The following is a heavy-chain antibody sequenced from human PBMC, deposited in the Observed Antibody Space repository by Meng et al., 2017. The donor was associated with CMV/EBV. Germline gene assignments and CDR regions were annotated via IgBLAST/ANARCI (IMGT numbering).Heavy chain of an antibody. CDR1: GFTFSSYE. V-gene: IGHV3-48*03. D-gene: IGHD6-6*01. Sequence: LSLTCAASGFTFSSYEMNWVRQAPGKGLEWVSYISSSGSTIYYADSVKGRFTISRDNAKNSLYLQMNSLRAEDTAVYYCARKGGGSSPALFDYWGQGTLVTVSS. J-gene: IGHJ4*02. CDR3: ARKGGGSSPALFDY. CDR2: ISSSGSTI.